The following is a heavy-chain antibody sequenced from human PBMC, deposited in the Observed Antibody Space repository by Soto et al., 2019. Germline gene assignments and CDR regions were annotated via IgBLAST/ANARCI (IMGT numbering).Heavy chain of an antibody. V-gene: IGHV4-30-2*01. CDR2: IYHSGST. J-gene: IGHJ3*02. CDR1: GGSISSGGYS. Sequence: QLQLQESGSGLVKPSQTLSLTCAVSGGSISSGGYSWSWIRQPPGKGLEWIGYIYHSGSTYYNPSLKSRGTISVDRSKKQFSLKLSSVTAADTAVYYSARGTISDAFDIWGQGTMVTVSS. CDR3: ARGTISDAFDI.